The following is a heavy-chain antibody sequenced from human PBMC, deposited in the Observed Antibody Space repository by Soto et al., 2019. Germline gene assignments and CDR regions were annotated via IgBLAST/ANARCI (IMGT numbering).Heavy chain of an antibody. CDR2: ITTTTTYT. CDR1: GFTFSDYY. CDR3: ERALAYDSFRI. Sequence: GGSLRLSCAASGFTFSDYYMSWIRQAPGKGLEWVSYITTTTTYTAYADSVKGRFTISRDNAKNSLSLQMNSLRVEDTAVYYCERALAYDSFRIWGQGTMVTV. V-gene: IGHV3-11*06. D-gene: IGHD3-22*01. J-gene: IGHJ3*02.